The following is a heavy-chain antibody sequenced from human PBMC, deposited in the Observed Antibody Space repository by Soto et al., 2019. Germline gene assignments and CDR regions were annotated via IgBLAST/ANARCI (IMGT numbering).Heavy chain of an antibody. V-gene: IGHV4-61*01. CDR1: GGSVSSGSYY. CDR2: IYYSGST. CDR3: AATPQDIVVVVAAIWFDP. D-gene: IGHD2-15*01. Sequence: SETLSLTCTVSGGSVSSGSYYWSWIRQPPGKGLEWIGYIYYSGSTNYNPSLKSRVTISVDTSKNQFSLKLSSVTAADTAVYYCAATPQDIVVVVAAIWFDPWGQGTLVTVSS. J-gene: IGHJ5*02.